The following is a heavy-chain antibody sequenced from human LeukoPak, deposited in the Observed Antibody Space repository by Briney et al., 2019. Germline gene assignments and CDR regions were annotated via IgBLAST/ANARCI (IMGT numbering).Heavy chain of an antibody. J-gene: IGHJ4*02. CDR3: GKGAGYSSSWTRFDY. D-gene: IGHD6-13*01. CDR2: IYYSGST. V-gene: IGHV4-31*03. Sequence: SQTLSLTCTVSGGSISSGGYYWSWIRQHPGKGLEWIGYIYYSGSTYYNPSLKSRVTISVDTSKNQFSLKLSSVTAADTAVYYCGKGAGYSSSWTRFDYWGQGTLVTVSS. CDR1: GGSISSGGYY.